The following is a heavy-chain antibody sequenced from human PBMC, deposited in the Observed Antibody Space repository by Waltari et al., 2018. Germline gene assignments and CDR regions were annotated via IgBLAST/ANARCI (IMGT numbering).Heavy chain of an antibody. CDR2: ISGSGGNT. V-gene: IGHV3-23*01. CDR3: AKDREGLYYFDY. J-gene: IGHJ4*02. D-gene: IGHD1-26*01. CDR1: GFTLSTYA. Sequence: EVQLLESGGGLVQPGGSLRLSCAASGFTLSTYAMSWVRQAPEKGLEWVSVISGSGGNTNYADSVKGRFTISRDNSKNTLYLQMNSLRAEDTAVYYCAKDREGLYYFDYWGQGTLVTVSS.